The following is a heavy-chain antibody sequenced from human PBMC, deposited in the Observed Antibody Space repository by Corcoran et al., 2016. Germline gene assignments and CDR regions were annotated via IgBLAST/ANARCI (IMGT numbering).Heavy chain of an antibody. D-gene: IGHD6-6*01. J-gene: IGHJ6*02. CDR2: IYYSGST. CDR1: GGSISSSSYY. V-gene: IGHV4-39*01. CDR3: ASYSSSPYYYYGMDV. Sequence: QLQLQESGPGLVKPSETLSLTCTVSGGSISSSSYYWGWIRQPPGKGLEWIGSIYYSGSTYYNPSLKSRVTISVDTSKNQFSLKLRSVTAADTAVYYCASYSSSPYYYYGMDVWGQGTTVTVSS.